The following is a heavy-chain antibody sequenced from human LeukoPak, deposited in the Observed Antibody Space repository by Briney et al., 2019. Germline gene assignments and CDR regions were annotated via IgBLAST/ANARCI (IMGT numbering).Heavy chain of an antibody. Sequence: GGSLRLSCAASGFSVSANYMTWVRQAPGKGLEWVSVIFSGDITYYADSVKGRFTISRHSSENTLYLQMNSLRPEDTAVYYCARGRYYHDSWGQGTLVTVSS. J-gene: IGHJ4*02. D-gene: IGHD3-22*01. CDR2: IFSGDIT. CDR3: ARGRYYHDS. V-gene: IGHV3-53*04. CDR1: GFSVSANY.